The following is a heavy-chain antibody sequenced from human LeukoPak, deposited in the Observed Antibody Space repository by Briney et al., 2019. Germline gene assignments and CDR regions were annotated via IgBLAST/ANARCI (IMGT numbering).Heavy chain of an antibody. Sequence: SETLSLTCDVSGVSFSTYYWSWIRQSPEKGLEWIGEVNHSGYTNYNPSLKGRVTISVDTSKNQFSLKLSSVTAADTAVYYCARQLYGSDCWGQGTLVTVS. CDR2: VNHSGYT. D-gene: IGHD2-21*01. CDR3: ARQLYGSDC. J-gene: IGHJ4*02. V-gene: IGHV4-34*01. CDR1: GVSFSTYY.